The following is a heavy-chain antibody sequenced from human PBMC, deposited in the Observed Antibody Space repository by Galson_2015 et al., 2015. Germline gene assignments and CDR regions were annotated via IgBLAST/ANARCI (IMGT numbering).Heavy chain of an antibody. Sequence: SLRLSCAASGFTFSSYAMSWVRQAPGKGLEWVSAISGSGGSTYHADSVKGRFTISRDNSKNTLYLQMNSLRAEDTAVYYCAKDEVDSSGWPYFDYWGQGTLVTVSS. J-gene: IGHJ4*02. CDR3: AKDEVDSSGWPYFDY. V-gene: IGHV3-23*01. D-gene: IGHD6-19*01. CDR2: ISGSGGST. CDR1: GFTFSSYA.